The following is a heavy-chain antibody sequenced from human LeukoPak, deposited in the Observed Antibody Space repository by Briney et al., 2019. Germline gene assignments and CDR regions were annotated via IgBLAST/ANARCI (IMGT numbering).Heavy chain of an antibody. CDR1: GFTFSDYD. V-gene: IGHV3-13*01. CDR3: VRVAKERVGGVYYFVY. CDR2: IGTAGDT. Sequence: GGSLRLSCAASGFTFSDYDMHWVRQATGKGLEWVSAIGTAGDTYYTGSVKGRFTISRENAKNSLYLQMNSLRAGDTAVYYCVRVAKERVGGVYYFVYWGQGTLVTVSS. D-gene: IGHD1-1*01. J-gene: IGHJ4*02.